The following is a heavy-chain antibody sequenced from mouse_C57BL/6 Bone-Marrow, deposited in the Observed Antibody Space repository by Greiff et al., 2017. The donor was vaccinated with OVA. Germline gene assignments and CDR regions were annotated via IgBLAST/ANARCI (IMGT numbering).Heavy chain of an antibody. CDR1: GFTFSSYA. Sequence: EVQVVESGEGLVKPGGSLKLSCAASGFTFSSYAMSWVRQTPEKRLEWVAYISSGGDYIYYADTVKGRFTISRDNARNTLYLQMSSLKSEDTAMYYGTRDGGSGYWYFDVWGTGTTVTVSS. CDR3: TRDGGSGYWYFDV. CDR2: ISSGGDYI. V-gene: IGHV5-9-1*02. D-gene: IGHD2-3*01. J-gene: IGHJ1*03.